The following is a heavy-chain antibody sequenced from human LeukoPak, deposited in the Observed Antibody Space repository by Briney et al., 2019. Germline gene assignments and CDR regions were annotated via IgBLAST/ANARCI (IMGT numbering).Heavy chain of an antibody. D-gene: IGHD1-26*01. V-gene: IGHV3-11*01. Sequence: GGSLRLSCAASGFSFKDYYMNWIRQAPGKGLEWVSYISSSGDTIYDADSVKGRFTISRDNAKESLYLQMSSLRAEDTAVYYCARDSVGADGHFDYWGQGTLVTVSS. CDR3: ARDSVGADGHFDY. CDR1: GFSFKDYY. CDR2: ISSSGDTI. J-gene: IGHJ4*02.